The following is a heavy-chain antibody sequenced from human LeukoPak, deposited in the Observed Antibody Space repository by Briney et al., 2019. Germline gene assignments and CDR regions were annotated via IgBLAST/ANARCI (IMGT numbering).Heavy chain of an antibody. CDR2: IYPGDSDT. J-gene: IGHJ6*02. CDR3: ARPRRYCSGGSCYNYYYGMDV. Sequence: GESLKISCKGSGYSFTSYWIGWVRQMPGKGREWMGIIYPGDSDTRYSPSFQGQVTISADKSISTAYLQWSSLKASDTAMYYCARPRRYCSGGSCYNYYYGMDVWGQGTTVTVSS. V-gene: IGHV5-51*01. D-gene: IGHD2-15*01. CDR1: GYSFTSYW.